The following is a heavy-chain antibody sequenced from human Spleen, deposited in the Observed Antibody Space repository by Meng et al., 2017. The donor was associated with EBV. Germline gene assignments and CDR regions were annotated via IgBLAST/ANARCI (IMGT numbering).Heavy chain of an antibody. D-gene: IGHD5-12*01. CDR1: GYSFTDYY. Sequence: QVHLVPAGAEVKEPGASVNVSCKASGYSFTDYYIHWVRQAPGQGLEWIGRINPHSGDTNYARKFQGRVTMTRDTSISTAYMDLTRLTSDDTAAYYCARAVSGGYDVNFDYWGQGSLVTVSS. CDR3: ARAVSGGYDVNFDY. CDR2: INPHSGDT. J-gene: IGHJ4*02. V-gene: IGHV1-2*06.